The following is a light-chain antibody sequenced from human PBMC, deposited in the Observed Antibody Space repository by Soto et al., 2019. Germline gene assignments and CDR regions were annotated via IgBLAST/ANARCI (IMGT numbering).Light chain of an antibody. CDR1: QSISSN. Sequence: IAMTQSPATPSAPAVERATLSGKASQSISSNLAWYQQKPGQAHRLLIYGASTRATGLPARFSGSGSGTEFTLTISSLQSEDFAVYYGQQYKNWPTLTFGGGTKGEIK. V-gene: IGKV3-15*01. CDR3: QQYKNWPTLT. CDR2: GAS. J-gene: IGKJ4*01.